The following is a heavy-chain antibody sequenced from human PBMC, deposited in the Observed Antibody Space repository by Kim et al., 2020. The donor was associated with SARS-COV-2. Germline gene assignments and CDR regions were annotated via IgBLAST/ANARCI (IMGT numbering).Heavy chain of an antibody. J-gene: IGHJ4*02. CDR2: ISGGGGNT. CDR3: DACDY. V-gene: IGHV3-23*01. CDR1: GFNFGFYA. Sequence: GGSLRLSCAASGFNFGFYAMSWARQAPGKGLEWVSTISGGGGNTHYVDSVKGRFTISRDNSMNTLYLQMNSLRAEDTAVYYCDACDYWGQGTLVTVSS.